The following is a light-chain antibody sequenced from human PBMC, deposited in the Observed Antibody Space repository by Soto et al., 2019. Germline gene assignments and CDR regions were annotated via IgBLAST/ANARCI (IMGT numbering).Light chain of an antibody. CDR3: QQYDSFSVT. V-gene: IGKV1-5*01. CDR1: QSISSW. J-gene: IGKJ5*01. CDR2: DSY. Sequence: IQVPQSPSTLSASVGDRFTITCLASQSISSWLSWYQQKPGRATKRLIYDSYSLESGVTSRFSGSGSGTEFRLTISTMQPDDFATYYCQQYDSFSVTVGQGTRLDIK.